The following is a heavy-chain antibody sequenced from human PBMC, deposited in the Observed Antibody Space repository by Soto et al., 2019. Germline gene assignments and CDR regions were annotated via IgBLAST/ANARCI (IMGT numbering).Heavy chain of an antibody. CDR1: GFTFSSYS. CDR3: ARMVYYGSGSYYNGPHFDY. J-gene: IGHJ4*02. V-gene: IGHV3-21*01. D-gene: IGHD3-10*01. Sequence: GGSLRLSCAASGFTFSSYSMNWVRQVPGKGLEWVSSISSSSSYIYYADSVKGRFTISRDNAKNSLYLQMNSLRAEDTAVYYCARMVYYGSGSYYNGPHFDYWGQGTLVTVSS. CDR2: ISSSSSYI.